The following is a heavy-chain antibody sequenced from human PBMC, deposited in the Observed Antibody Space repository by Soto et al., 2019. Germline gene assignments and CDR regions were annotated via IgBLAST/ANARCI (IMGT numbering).Heavy chain of an antibody. CDR3: ARTGVRLRFYGMDV. CDR1: GYSFTTYW. Sequence: GESLKISCTFSGYSFTTYWISWVRQMPGKGLEWMGRIDPSDSYTNYSPSFQGHVTMSFDKSVNTAYLQWSSLKASDTAMYYCARTGVRLRFYGMDVWGQGTTVTVSS. V-gene: IGHV5-10-1*01. CDR2: IDPSDSYT. J-gene: IGHJ6*02. D-gene: IGHD7-27*01.